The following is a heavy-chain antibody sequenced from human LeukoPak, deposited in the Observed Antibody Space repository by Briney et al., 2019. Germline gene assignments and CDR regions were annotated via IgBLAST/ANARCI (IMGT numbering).Heavy chain of an antibody. CDR3: ARSSWDIWTGYSAFEP. CDR2: IYYSRNT. CDR1: GGSISSGGYY. V-gene: IGHV4-31*03. Sequence: SETLSLTCTVSGGSISSGGYYWSWIRQHPGKGLDWIWYIYYSRNTHYNPSLKSRVTISVDTSKNQFSLKLSSVTAADTAVYCCARSSWDIWTGYSAFEPWGQGTLVTVSS. D-gene: IGHD3-9*01. J-gene: IGHJ5*02.